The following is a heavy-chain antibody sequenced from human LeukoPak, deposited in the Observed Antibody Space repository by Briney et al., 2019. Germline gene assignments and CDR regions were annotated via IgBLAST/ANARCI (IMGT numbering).Heavy chain of an antibody. CDR2: FDPEDGET. J-gene: IGHJ4*02. Sequence: ASVKVSCKVSGYTLTELSMHWVRQAPGKGLEWMGGFDPEDGETIYAQKFQGRVTMTGDTSTDTAYLELSSLRSEDTAVYYCATASSIAAAGYGSLDYWGQGTLVTVSS. CDR3: ATASSIAAAGYGSLDY. CDR1: GYTLTELS. D-gene: IGHD6-13*01. V-gene: IGHV1-24*01.